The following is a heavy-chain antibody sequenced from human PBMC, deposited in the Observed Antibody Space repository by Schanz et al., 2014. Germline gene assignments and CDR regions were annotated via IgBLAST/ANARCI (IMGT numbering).Heavy chain of an antibody. CDR2: MYINSGST. D-gene: IGHD5-12*01. CDR1: GFTVNTNY. J-gene: IGHJ3*01. Sequence: EVQLVESGGGLIQPGGSLRLSCAVSGFTVNTNYMSWVRQAPGKGLEWISSMYINSGSTQYADSVKGRFIISRDSSKNTLFLQMNSLRAEDTDVYFCARDGGRDGYNLAFDVWGQGTLVTVPS. V-gene: IGHV3-53*01. CDR3: ARDGGRDGYNLAFDV.